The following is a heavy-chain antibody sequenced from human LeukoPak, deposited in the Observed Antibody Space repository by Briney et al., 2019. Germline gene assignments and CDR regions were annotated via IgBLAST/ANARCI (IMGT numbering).Heavy chain of an antibody. CDR1: GFTFSSYW. J-gene: IGHJ5*02. CDR2: INSDGSST. CDR3: AREGYCGGGSCYSNWFDP. D-gene: IGHD2-15*01. V-gene: IGHV3-74*01. Sequence: PGGSLRLSCAASGFTFSSYWMHWVRQAPGKGLVWVSRINSDGSSTSYADSVKGRFTISRDNAKNTLYLQMNSLRAEDTAVYYCAREGYCGGGSCYSNWFDPWGQGTLVTVSS.